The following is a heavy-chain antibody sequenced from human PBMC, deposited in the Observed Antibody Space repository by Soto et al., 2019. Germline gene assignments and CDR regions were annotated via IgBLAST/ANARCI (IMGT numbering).Heavy chain of an antibody. D-gene: IGHD2-8*01. V-gene: IGHV3-48*01. Sequence: EVQLVESGGGLVQPGGSLRLSCAASGFTFSSYSMNWVRQAPGKGLEWVSYISGSSSMIYYADSVKGRFTIPRDNAKNSLYLQMNSLRAEDTAVYYCARDLNPRQEMLYALLGYWGQGTLVTVSS. CDR3: ARDLNPRQEMLYALLGY. CDR1: GFTFSSYS. J-gene: IGHJ4*02. CDR2: ISGSSSMI.